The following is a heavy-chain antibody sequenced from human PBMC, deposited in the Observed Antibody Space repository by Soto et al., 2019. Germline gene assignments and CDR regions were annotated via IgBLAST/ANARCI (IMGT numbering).Heavy chain of an antibody. J-gene: IGHJ6*02. CDR1: GFTFSSYG. D-gene: IGHD4-17*01. CDR2: ISYDGTRR. V-gene: IGHV3-30*19. CDR3: ARDRYGDSFYGLDA. Sequence: PGGSLRLSCAASGFTFSSYGMHWVRQAPGKGLEWVAVISYDGTRRSYADSVRGRFTISRDNSKNTLYLQMNSLRTEDTAIYYCARDRYGDSFYGLDAWGQGTTVTVSS.